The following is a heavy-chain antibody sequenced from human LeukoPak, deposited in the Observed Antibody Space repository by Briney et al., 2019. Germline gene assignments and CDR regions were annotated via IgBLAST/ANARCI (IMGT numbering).Heavy chain of an antibody. V-gene: IGHV3-23*01. Sequence: QPGGSLRLSCATSGFTFSRSGMTWVRQPPGKGLEWVASFDGNADGTHYADSVKGRCTTSRDNPKNTVYLQMNSLRAEDTAIYYCVKPRIIGLGWAQFDYWGQGSLVTVSS. D-gene: IGHD2-15*01. CDR3: VKPRIIGLGWAQFDY. CDR2: FDGNADGT. CDR1: GFTFSRSG. J-gene: IGHJ4*02.